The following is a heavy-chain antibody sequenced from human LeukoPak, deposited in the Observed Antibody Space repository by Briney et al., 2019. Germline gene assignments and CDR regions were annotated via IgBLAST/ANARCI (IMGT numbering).Heavy chain of an antibody. V-gene: IGHV1-18*01. CDR3: AREGYGSRSYYNPDY. J-gene: IGHJ4*02. Sequence: GASVKVSCKASGYTFTSYGISWVRQAPGQGLEWMGWISAYNGNTNYAQKLQGRVTMTTDTSTSTAYMELRSLRSDDTAVYYCAREGYGSRSYYNPDYWGQGTLVTVSS. CDR1: GYTFTSYG. CDR2: ISAYNGNT. D-gene: IGHD3-10*01.